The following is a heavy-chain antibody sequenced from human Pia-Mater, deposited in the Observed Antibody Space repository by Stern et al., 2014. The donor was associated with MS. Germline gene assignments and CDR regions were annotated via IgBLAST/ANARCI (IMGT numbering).Heavy chain of an antibody. V-gene: IGHV3-30*03. D-gene: IGHD4-17*01. CDR3: ARDMTTVTAFDY. CDR2: ISYNGNLK. CDR1: GFTFSNYG. Sequence: VQLVESGGGVVQPGRSLRLSCVVSGFTFSNYGMHWVRQAPGKGLEWVAIISYNGNLKCYSDSVKGRFTISRDNSKATLYLEMNSLIGEDTAIYYCARDMTTVTAFDYWGQGTPVTVSS. J-gene: IGHJ4*02.